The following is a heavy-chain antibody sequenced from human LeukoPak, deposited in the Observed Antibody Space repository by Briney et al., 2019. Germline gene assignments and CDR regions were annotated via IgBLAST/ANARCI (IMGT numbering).Heavy chain of an antibody. CDR3: AKEESAYIVVVPGGFDP. J-gene: IGHJ5*02. V-gene: IGHV3-23*01. Sequence: GGSLRLSCAASGFTFSSYAMSWVRQAPGKGLEWVSAISGSGDSTYYADSVKGRFTISRDNSKNTLYLQMNSLRAEDTAVYYCAKEESAYIVVVPGGFDPWGQGTLVTVSS. CDR2: ISGSGDST. CDR1: GFTFSSYA. D-gene: IGHD2-2*01.